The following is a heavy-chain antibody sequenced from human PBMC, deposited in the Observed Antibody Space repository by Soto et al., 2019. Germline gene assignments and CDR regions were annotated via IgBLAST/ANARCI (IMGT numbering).Heavy chain of an antibody. J-gene: IGHJ4*02. V-gene: IGHV3-48*02. CDR3: ARARIRETEYSGSITAFDY. Sequence: PGGSLRLSCAASGFTFSSYSMNWVRQAPGKGLEWVSYISSTSGIIHYADSVKGRFTISRDNAKNSLYLEMNSLIDEDTAVYSSARARIRETEYSGSITAFDYWGQGTLVTVSS. CDR2: ISSTSGII. D-gene: IGHD1-26*01. CDR1: GFTFSSYS.